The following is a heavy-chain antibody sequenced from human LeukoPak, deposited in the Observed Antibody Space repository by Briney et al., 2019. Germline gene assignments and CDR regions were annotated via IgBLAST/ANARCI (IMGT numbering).Heavy chain of an antibody. Sequence: ASVKVSCKVSGYTLTELSMHWVRQAPGKGLEWVGGFDPEDGETIYAQKFQGRVTMTEDTSTDTAYMELSSLRSEDTAVYYCATIVVVPAAISYNWFDPWGQGTLVTVSS. D-gene: IGHD2-2*01. CDR2: FDPEDGET. V-gene: IGHV1-24*01. CDR1: GYTLTELS. J-gene: IGHJ5*02. CDR3: ATIVVVPAAISYNWFDP.